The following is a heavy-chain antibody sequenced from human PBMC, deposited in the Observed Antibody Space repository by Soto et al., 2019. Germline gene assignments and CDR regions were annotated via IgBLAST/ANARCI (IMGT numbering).Heavy chain of an antibody. CDR3: ARDYRSEVYFDP. Sequence: GESLKISCKSSGYSFTNYWVGWVRQMPGKGLEWRAIIYPSDSETRYSPSFEGHVTISADKSISTAYLQWSSLKASDTAMYYCARDYRSEVYFDPWGQGTLVTVSS. J-gene: IGHJ5*02. V-gene: IGHV5-51*01. CDR2: IYPSDSET. D-gene: IGHD2-8*01. CDR1: GYSFTNYW.